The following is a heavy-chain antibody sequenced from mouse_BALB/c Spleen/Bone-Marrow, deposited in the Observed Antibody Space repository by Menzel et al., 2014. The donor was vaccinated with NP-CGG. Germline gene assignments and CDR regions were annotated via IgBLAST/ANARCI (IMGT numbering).Heavy chain of an antibody. V-gene: IGHV2-6-5*01. CDR1: GFSLTDYG. CDR2: IWGGGST. Sequence: QVQLQQSGPGLVAPSQSLSITCTVSGFSLTDYGVSWIRQPPGKGLEWLRVIWGGGSTYYNSALKSRLSISKDNSKSQVFLKMNSLQTVDTAMYYCTNLRRSYSYFDVWGAGSTVNVST. CDR3: TNLRRSYSYFDV. J-gene: IGHJ1*01. D-gene: IGHD1-1*01.